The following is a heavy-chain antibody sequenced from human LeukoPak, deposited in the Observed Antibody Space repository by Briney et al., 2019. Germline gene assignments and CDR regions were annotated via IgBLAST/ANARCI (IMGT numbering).Heavy chain of an antibody. J-gene: IGHJ6*03. CDR2: IYYTGIT. CDR3: ARDYRYCSSTGCYNYYYMDV. V-gene: IGHV4-59*01. Sequence: SEILSLTCTVSGGSISSYYWSWIRQPPGKGLEWIGYIYYTGITNYNASLKSRVTISVDTSKNQFSLELTSVTAADTAVYYCARDYRYCSSTGCYNYYYMDVWGKGTTVTVSS. CDR1: GGSISSYY. D-gene: IGHD2-2*02.